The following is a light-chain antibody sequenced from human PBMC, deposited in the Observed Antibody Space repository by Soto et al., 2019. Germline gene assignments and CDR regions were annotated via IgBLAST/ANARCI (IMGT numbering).Light chain of an antibody. Sequence: ETIMTQSPAILSASPGDEATLSCRASQFVGRNVAWYRQKVGQGPRLLIYTASTRATGIPVRFSGSGSGTEFTLTISGLQSDDFATYYCLQNNEGTLTFGGGTKVDIK. J-gene: IGKJ4*01. V-gene: IGKV3D-15*01. CDR1: QFVGRN. CDR2: TAS. CDR3: LQNNEGTLT.